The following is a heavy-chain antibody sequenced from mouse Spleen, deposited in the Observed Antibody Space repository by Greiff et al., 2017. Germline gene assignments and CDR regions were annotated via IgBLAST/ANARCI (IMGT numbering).Heavy chain of an antibody. Sequence: VKVVESGAELVRPGASVTLSCKASGYTFTDYEMHWVKQTPVHGLEWIGAIDPETGGTAYNQKFKGKAILTADKSSSTAYMELRSLTSEDSAVYYCTREGNSHWYFDVWGAGTTVTVSS. V-gene: IGHV1-15*01. J-gene: IGHJ1*01. D-gene: IGHD2-1*01. CDR3: TREGNSHWYFDV. CDR2: IDPETGGT. CDR1: GYTFTDYE.